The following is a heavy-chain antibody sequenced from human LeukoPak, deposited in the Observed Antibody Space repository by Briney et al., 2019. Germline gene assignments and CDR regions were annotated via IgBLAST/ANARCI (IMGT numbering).Heavy chain of an antibody. CDR3: AREALDAFDI. J-gene: IGHJ3*02. CDR2: INHSGST. Sequence: KPSETLSLTCAVCGGSFSGYYWSWIRQPLGKGLEWIGEINHSGSTNYNPSLKSRVTISVDTSKNQFSLKLSSVTAADTAVYYCAREALDAFDIWGQGTMVTVSS. V-gene: IGHV4-34*01. CDR1: GGSFSGYY.